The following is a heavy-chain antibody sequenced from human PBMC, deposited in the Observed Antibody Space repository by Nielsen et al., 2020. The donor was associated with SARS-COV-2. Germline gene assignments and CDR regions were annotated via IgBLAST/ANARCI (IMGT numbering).Heavy chain of an antibody. D-gene: IGHD3-3*01. J-gene: IGHJ4*02. CDR1: GFTFDDYG. CDR2: INWNGGST. V-gene: IGHV3-20*04. Sequence: GESLKISCAASGFTFDDYGMSWVRQAPGKGLEGVSGINWNGGSTGYADSVKGRFTISRDNSKNTLYLQMNSLRAEDTAVYYCARDQTMEYYDFWSGPLFDYWGQGTLVTVSS. CDR3: ARDQTMEYYDFWSGPLFDY.